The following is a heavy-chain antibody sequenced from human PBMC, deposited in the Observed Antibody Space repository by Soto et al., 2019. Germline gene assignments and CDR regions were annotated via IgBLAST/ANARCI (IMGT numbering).Heavy chain of an antibody. J-gene: IGHJ4*02. Sequence: GGSLRLSCAAYGFTFSHYGMHWVRQAPGKGLQWVAAISYDGSNKYYADSVKGRLTISRDNSKNTLHLQMKSLRVDDTAVYFCAKQQGDSSSPDYWGRGTLVTVSS. V-gene: IGHV3-30*18. CDR3: AKQQGDSSSPDY. CDR1: GFTFSHYG. D-gene: IGHD6-13*01. CDR2: ISYDGSNK.